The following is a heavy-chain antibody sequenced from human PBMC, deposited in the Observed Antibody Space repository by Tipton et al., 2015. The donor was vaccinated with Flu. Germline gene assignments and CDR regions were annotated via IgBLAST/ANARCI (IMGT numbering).Heavy chain of an antibody. CDR3: ARGTGYCSSTSCFHGMDV. J-gene: IGHJ6*02. D-gene: IGHD2-2*01. V-gene: IGHV6-1*01. CDR1: GDSVSSNSAA. Sequence: TLSLTCAISGDSVSSNSAAWNWIRQSPSRGREWLGGTYYRSKWYNDYAVSVKSRITINPDTSKNQFSLQLNSVTPEDTAVYYCARGTGYCSSTSCFHGMDVWGQGTTVTVSS. CDR2: TYYRSKWYN.